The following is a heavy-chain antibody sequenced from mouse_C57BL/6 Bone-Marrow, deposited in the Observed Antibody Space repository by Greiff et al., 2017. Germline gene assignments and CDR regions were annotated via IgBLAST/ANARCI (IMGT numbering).Heavy chain of an antibody. V-gene: IGHV2-2*01. Sequence: VQLQQSGPGLVQPSQSLSITCTVSGFSLTSYGVHWVRQSPGKGLEWLGVIWSGGSTDYNAAFISRLSISKDNSKSQVFFKMNSLQADDTAIYYCARNPTTDYYFDYWGQGTTLTVSS. J-gene: IGHJ2*01. CDR1: GFSLTSYG. CDR3: ARNPTTDYYFDY. CDR2: IWSGGST. D-gene: IGHD1-1*01.